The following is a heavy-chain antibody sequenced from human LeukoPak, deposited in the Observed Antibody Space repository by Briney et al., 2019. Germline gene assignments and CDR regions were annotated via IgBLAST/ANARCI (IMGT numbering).Heavy chain of an antibody. V-gene: IGHV3-66*01. CDR1: GFTVSSNY. J-gene: IGHJ6*02. D-gene: IGHD4-17*01. CDR3: ARDGYGDYFYYGIDV. Sequence: GGSLRLSCAASGFTVSSNYMSWVRQAPGKGLEWVSVIYSGGSTYYADSVKGRFTISRDNSKNTLYLQMNSLRAEDTAVYYCARDGYGDYFYYGIDVWGQGTTVTVSS. CDR2: IYSGGST.